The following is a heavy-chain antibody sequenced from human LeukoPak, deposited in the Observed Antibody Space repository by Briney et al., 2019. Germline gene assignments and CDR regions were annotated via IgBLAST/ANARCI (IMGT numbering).Heavy chain of an antibody. J-gene: IGHJ4*02. V-gene: IGHV3-23*01. D-gene: IGHD3-22*01. CDR1: GFTFSSYA. CDR2: ISGRGGTT. CDR3: AKDRTHRRYYDSTGYYNQYDY. Sequence: RGSLRLSCAGSGFTFSSYAMSWVRQAPGKGLEWVSGISGRGGTTYYGDSVKGRFTISRDNSRNTLYLQMNSLRAEDTAIYYCAKDRTHRRYYDSTGYYNQYDYWGQGALVTVSS.